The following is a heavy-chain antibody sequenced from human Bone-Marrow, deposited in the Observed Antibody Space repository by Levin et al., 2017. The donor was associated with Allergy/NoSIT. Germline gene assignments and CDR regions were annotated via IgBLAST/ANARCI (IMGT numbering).Heavy chain of an antibody. J-gene: IGHJ3*01. CDR3: VTRSDYVAFDV. CDR1: GASIRSTNW. V-gene: IGHV4-4*02. CDR2: IFHSGNA. Sequence: SQTLSLTCAVSGASIRSTNWWTWVRQPPGKGLEWIGEIFHSGNAAYNPSLKSRVALSVDKSRSQFFLNLTSVTAADTALYYCVTRSDYVAFDVWGQGTTVTVSS. D-gene: IGHD4-17*01.